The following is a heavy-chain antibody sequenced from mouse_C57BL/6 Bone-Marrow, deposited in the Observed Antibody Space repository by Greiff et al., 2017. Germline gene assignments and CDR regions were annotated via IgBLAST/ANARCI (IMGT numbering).Heavy chain of an antibody. D-gene: IGHD1-1*01. J-gene: IGHJ4*01. CDR2: ISDGGSYT. V-gene: IGHV5-4*01. CDR3: ARDYYGSSPFYAMDY. Sequence: EVQLQESGGGLVKPGGSLKLSCAASGFTFSSYAMSWVRQTPEKRLEWVATISDGGSYTYYPDNVKGRFTISRDNAKNNLYLQMSHLKSEDTAMYYCARDYYGSSPFYAMDYWGQGTSVTVSS. CDR1: GFTFSSYA.